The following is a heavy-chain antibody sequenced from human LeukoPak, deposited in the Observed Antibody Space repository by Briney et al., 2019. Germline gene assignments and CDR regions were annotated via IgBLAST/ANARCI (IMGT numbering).Heavy chain of an antibody. D-gene: IGHD6-13*01. CDR1: GFTFSSYS. CDR2: ISSSSSTI. CDR3: ASVISYPLGQQLGSFDY. Sequence: SGGSLRLSCAASGFTFSSYSMNWVRQAPGKGLERVSYISSSSSTIYYADSVKGRFTISRDNSKNTLYLQMNSLRAEDTAVYYCASVISYPLGQQLGSFDYWGQGTLVTVSS. J-gene: IGHJ4*02. V-gene: IGHV3-48*01.